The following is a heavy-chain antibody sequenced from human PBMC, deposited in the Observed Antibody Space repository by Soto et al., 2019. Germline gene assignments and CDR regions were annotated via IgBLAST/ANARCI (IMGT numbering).Heavy chain of an antibody. Sequence: GGSLRLSCAASGFTFSSYGMHWVRQAPGKGLEWVAVISYDGSNKYYADSVKGRFTISRDNSKNTLYLQMNSLRAEDTAVYYCAKDSGPYDYGDDYWGQGTLVTVSS. V-gene: IGHV3-30*18. CDR1: GFTFSSYG. CDR2: ISYDGSNK. CDR3: AKDSGPYDYGDDY. D-gene: IGHD4-17*01. J-gene: IGHJ4*02.